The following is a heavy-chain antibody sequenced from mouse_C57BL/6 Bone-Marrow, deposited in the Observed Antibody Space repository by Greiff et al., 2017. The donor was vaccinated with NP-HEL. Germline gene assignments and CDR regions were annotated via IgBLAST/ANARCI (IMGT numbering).Heavy chain of an antibody. CDR3: TRYSTTVVEGYFDY. D-gene: IGHD1-1*01. J-gene: IGHJ2*01. V-gene: IGHV1-15*01. Sequence: VQRVESGAELVRPGASVTLSCKASGYTFTDYEMHWVKQTPVHGLEWIGAIDPETGGTAYNQKFKGKAILTADKSSSTAYMELRSLTSEDSAVYYCTRYSTTVVEGYFDYWGQGTTLTVSS. CDR1: GYTFTDYE. CDR2: IDPETGGT.